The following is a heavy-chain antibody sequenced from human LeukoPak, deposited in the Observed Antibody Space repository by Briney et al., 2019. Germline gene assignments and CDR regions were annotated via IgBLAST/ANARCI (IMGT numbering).Heavy chain of an antibody. CDR2: ISWNSGRI. CDR3: AKDTSPTPYYDFWSGYYPTYYYYYMDV. D-gene: IGHD3-3*01. J-gene: IGHJ6*03. CDR1: GFTFDDYA. V-gene: IGHV3-9*01. Sequence: PGGSLRLSCAASGFTFDDYAMPWVRQAPGKGLGWVSGISWNSGRIGYADSVKGRFTISRDNAKNSLYLQMNSLRAEDTALYYCAKDTSPTPYYDFWSGYYPTYYYYYMDVWGKGTTVTVSS.